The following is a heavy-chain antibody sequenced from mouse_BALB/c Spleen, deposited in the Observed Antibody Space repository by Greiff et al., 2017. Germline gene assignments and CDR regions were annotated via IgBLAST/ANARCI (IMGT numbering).Heavy chain of an antibody. Sequence: DVMLVESGGGLVKPGGSLKLSCAASGFTFSSYAMSWVRQSPEKRLEWVAEISSGGSYTYYPDTVTGRFTISRDNAKNTLYLEMSSLRSEDTAMYYCASYYGSSLFAYWGQGTLVTVSA. CDR2: ISSGGSYT. CDR3: ASYYGSSLFAY. V-gene: IGHV5-9-4*01. D-gene: IGHD1-1*01. CDR1: GFTFSSYA. J-gene: IGHJ3*01.